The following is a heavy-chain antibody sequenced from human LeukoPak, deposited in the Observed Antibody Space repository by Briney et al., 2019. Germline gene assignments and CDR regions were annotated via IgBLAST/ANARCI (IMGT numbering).Heavy chain of an antibody. CDR2: ISGSGGST. CDR1: GFTFSSYA. Sequence: PGGSLRLSCAASGFTFSSYAMSWVRQAPGKGLEWVSAISGSGGSTYYADSVKGRFTISRDNSKNTLYLQMNSLRAEDTAVYYCARGKIAARQWADYWGQGTLVTISS. D-gene: IGHD6-6*01. CDR3: ARGKIAARQWADY. J-gene: IGHJ4*02. V-gene: IGHV3-23*01.